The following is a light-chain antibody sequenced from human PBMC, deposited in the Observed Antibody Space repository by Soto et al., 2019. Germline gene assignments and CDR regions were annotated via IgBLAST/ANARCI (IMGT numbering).Light chain of an antibody. CDR2: EVT. J-gene: IGLJ3*02. V-gene: IGLV2-14*01. CDR3: SSYTSSSTWV. CDR1: SSDVGGYNY. Sequence: QSVLTQPPSASGSLGQSVTFSCTGTSSDVGGYNYVSWYQQHPGKAPNLLIYEVTNRPSGVSNRFSGSKSGNTASLTISGLQAEDEADYYCSSYTSSSTWVFGGGTKLTVL.